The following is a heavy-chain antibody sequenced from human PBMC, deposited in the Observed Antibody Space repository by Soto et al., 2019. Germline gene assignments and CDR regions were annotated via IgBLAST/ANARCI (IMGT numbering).Heavy chain of an antibody. J-gene: IGHJ4*02. CDR1: GGSFSGYY. D-gene: IGHD5-12*01. CDR3: ARGSPYSGYAW. V-gene: IGHV4-34*01. CDR2: INHSGST. Sequence: QVQLQQWGAGLLKPSETLSLTCAVYGGSFSGYYWSWIRQPPGKGLEWIGEINHSGSTNYNPSLKSRVPISVDTSKNQFSLKLSSVTAADTAVYYCARGSPYSGYAWWGQGTLVTVSS.